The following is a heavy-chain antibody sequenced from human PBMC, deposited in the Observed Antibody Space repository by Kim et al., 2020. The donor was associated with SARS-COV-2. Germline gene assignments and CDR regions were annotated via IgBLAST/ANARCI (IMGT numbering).Heavy chain of an antibody. CDR1: GFTFSDYY. Sequence: GGSLRLSCAASGFTFSDYYMSWIRQAPGKGLEWVSYISSSGSTMYYGDSVKGRFTISRDNAKKSLYLQMDSLRAEDTAVYYCARGAYYYGMDVWGQGTTVTVSS. J-gene: IGHJ6*02. CDR2: ISSSGSTM. CDR3: ARGAYYYGMDV. V-gene: IGHV3-11*01.